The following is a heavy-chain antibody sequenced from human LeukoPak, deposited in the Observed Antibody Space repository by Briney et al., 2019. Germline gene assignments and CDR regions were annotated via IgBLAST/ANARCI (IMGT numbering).Heavy chain of an antibody. CDR3: ARVKDNWNYYFDP. CDR1: GYSISSGYY. CDR2: IYHSGST. V-gene: IGHV4-38-2*02. J-gene: IGHJ5*02. D-gene: IGHD1-7*01. Sequence: PSETLSLTCTVSGYSISSGYYWGWIRQPPGKGLEWIGSIYHSGSTYYNPSLKSRVTISVDTSKNQFSLKLSSVTAADTAVSYCARVKDNWNYYFDPWGQGTLVTVSS.